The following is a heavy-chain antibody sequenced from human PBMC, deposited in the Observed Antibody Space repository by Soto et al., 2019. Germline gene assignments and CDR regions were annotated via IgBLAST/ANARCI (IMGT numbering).Heavy chain of an antibody. CDR2: IYYSGTT. J-gene: IGHJ4*02. CDR1: GGSISSISYC. V-gene: IGHV4-39*01. Sequence: SETLSLTCTVSGGSISSISYCWDWIRQPPGKGLEWVGTIYYSGTTYYYPSLRGRVTISVDTSKNQFSLKLSSVTAADTAVYYCAKGRNLNWNHNFDSWGQGTLVTVSS. D-gene: IGHD1-1*01. CDR3: AKGRNLNWNHNFDS.